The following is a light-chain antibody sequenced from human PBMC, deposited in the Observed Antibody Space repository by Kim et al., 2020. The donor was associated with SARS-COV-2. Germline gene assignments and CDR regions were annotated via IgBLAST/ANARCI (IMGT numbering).Light chain of an antibody. V-gene: IGLV2-14*03. CDR1: SSDVGGYNY. CDR2: DVS. Sequence: QSALTQPASVSGSPGQSITISCTGTSSDVGGYNYVSWYQQHPGKAPKLMIYDVSNRPSGVSIRFSGSKSGNTASLTISGLQAEDEADYYCSSYIPRSTWVFGGGTQLTVL. CDR3: SSYIPRSTWV. J-gene: IGLJ3*02.